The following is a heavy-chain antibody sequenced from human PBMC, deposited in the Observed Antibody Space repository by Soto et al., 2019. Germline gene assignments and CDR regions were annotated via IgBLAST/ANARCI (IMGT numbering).Heavy chain of an antibody. Sequence: GGSLRLSCAASGFTFSGSAMHWVRQASGKGLEWVGRIRSKANSYATAYAASVKGRFTISRDDSKNTAYLQMNSLKTEDTAVYYCTRQLIPGTFLESPMDVWGQGTTVTVS. CDR1: GFTFSGSA. D-gene: IGHD3-3*02. CDR3: TRQLIPGTFLESPMDV. J-gene: IGHJ6*02. CDR2: IRSKANSYAT. V-gene: IGHV3-73*01.